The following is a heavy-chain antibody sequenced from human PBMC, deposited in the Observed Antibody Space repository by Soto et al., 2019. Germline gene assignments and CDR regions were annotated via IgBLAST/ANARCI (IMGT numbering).Heavy chain of an antibody. CDR1: GCTGDTYG. D-gene: IGHD3-10*01. CDR3: ARLTHGNTLHYFSGLDL. V-gene: IGHV3-30-3*01. Sequence: WGSLRLSCVASGCTGDTYGIHWGRQAPGKGLQWVALISYEGSNTYYADSVRGRFTISRDNSKNTLYLQMNTLRPEDTGLYYCARLTHGNTLHYFSGLDLWGQGHSVTLYS. J-gene: IGHJ6*02. CDR2: ISYEGSNT.